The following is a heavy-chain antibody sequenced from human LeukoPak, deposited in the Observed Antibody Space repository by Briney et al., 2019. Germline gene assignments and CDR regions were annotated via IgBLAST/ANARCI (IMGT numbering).Heavy chain of an antibody. CDR2: INPNSGGT. CDR1: GYTFTGYY. J-gene: IGHJ4*02. CDR3: ARDLRGGNSGAY. V-gene: IGHV1-2*06. D-gene: IGHD4-23*01. Sequence: GASVKVSCKASGYTFTGYYLHWVRQAPGQGLEWMGRINPNSGGTNSAQKFQGRVTMTRDTSISTAYMELSSLRSDDTAVYYCARDLRGGNSGAYWGQGTLVTVSS.